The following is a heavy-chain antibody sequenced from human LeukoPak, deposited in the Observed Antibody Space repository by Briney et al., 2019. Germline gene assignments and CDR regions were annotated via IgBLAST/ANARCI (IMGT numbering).Heavy chain of an antibody. V-gene: IGHV4-59*08. CDR2: IYYSGST. Sequence: PSETLSLTCTVSGGSISSYYWSWIRQPPGKGLEWIGYIYYSGSTNYNPSLKSRVTISVDTSKNQFSLKLSSVPAADTAVYYCASLGGYYYMGDYWGQGTLVTVSS. J-gene: IGHJ4*02. D-gene: IGHD3-3*01. CDR3: ASLGGYYYMGDY. CDR1: GGSISSYY.